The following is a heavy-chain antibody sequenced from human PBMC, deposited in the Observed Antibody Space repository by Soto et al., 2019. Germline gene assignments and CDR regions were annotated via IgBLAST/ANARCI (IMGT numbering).Heavy chain of an antibody. J-gene: IGHJ4*02. CDR3: ATVCLYYYGSGGMWDS. CDR1: GGSMSSPNW. D-gene: IGHD3-10*01. Sequence: QVRLQESGPGLVKPSGTLSLTCLVSGGSMSSPNWWSWVRQAPGKGLEWIAEMHHSGATNYNPSLMSRGIISIDKSKNHFSSNLASVTAADTAVYYCATVCLYYYGSGGMWDSWGRGALVTVSS. V-gene: IGHV4-4*02. CDR2: MHHSGAT.